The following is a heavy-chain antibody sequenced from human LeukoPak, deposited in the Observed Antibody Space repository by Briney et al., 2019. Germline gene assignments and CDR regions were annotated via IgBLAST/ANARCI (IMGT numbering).Heavy chain of an antibody. CDR1: GFAFSSYW. D-gene: IGHD3-16*02. CDR3: AREINDYVWGSYRSYYSDY. CDR2: IKQDGSEK. J-gene: IGHJ4*02. Sequence: GGSLRLSCAASGFAFSSYWMSWVRQAPGKGLEWVANIKQDGSEKYYVDSVKGRFTISRDNAKNSLYLQMNSLRAEDTAVYYCAREINDYVWGSYRSYYSDYWGQGTLVTVSS. V-gene: IGHV3-7*01.